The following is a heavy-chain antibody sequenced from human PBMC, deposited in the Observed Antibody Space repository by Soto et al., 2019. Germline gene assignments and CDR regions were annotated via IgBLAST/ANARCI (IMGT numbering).Heavy chain of an antibody. D-gene: IGHD3-10*01. CDR2: ISAYNGNT. V-gene: IGHV1-18*01. J-gene: IGHJ4*02. CDR1: GYTFTSYG. Sequence: ASVKVSCKASGYTFTSYGISWVRQAPGQGLEWMGWISAYNGNTNYAQKLQGRVTMTTDTSTSTAYMELRSLRSDDTAVYYCARVNMVRGVIITGESNRFDYWGQGTLVTVSS. CDR3: ARVNMVRGVIITGESNRFDY.